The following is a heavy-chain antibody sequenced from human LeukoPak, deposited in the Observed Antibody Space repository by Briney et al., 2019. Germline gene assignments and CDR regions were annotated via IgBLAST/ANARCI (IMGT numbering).Heavy chain of an antibody. J-gene: IGHJ5*02. V-gene: IGHV3-48*03. CDR2: ISSSGSTI. CDR3: ARDRGSGSYYGTWFDP. CDR1: GFTFSSYE. D-gene: IGHD1-26*01. Sequence: PGGSLRLSCAASGFTFSSYEMNWVRQAPGKGLEWVSYISSSGSTIYYADSVKGRFTISRDNAKNSLYLQMNSLRAEDTAVYYCARDRGSGSYYGTWFDPWGQGTLVTVSS.